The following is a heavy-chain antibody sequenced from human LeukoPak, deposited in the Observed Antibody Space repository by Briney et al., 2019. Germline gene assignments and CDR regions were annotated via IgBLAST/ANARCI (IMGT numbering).Heavy chain of an antibody. CDR2: IIPILGMA. Sequence: SVKVSCKASGGTFSSYAISWVRQAPGQGLEWMGRIIPILGMANYAQKFQGRVTITADKSTSTAYMELSSLRSEDTAVYYCALGAYDSSGYYGYWGQGTLVTVSS. V-gene: IGHV1-69*04. CDR1: GGTFSSYA. D-gene: IGHD3-22*01. J-gene: IGHJ4*02. CDR3: ALGAYDSSGYYGY.